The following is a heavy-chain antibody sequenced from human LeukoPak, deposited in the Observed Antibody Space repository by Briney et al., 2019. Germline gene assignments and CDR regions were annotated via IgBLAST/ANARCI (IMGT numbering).Heavy chain of an antibody. V-gene: IGHV3-53*01. CDR2: IYSGGKI. J-gene: IGHJ4*02. CDR1: GFTVSSTY. D-gene: IGHD2-15*01. Sequence: PGGSLRLSCAASGFTVSSTYMSWVRQAPGKGLEWVSVIYSGGKIYYMDSVKGRFTISRDTSKNTLYLQMNSLRAEDTAVYFCASRHCSGGGCYFAGADPFDYWGQGTLVTVSS. CDR3: ASRHCSGGGCYFAGADPFDY.